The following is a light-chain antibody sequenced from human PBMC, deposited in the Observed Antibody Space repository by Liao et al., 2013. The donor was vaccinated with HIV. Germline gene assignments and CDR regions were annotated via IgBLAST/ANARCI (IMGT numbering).Light chain of an antibody. J-gene: IGLJ3*02. CDR2: VDS. V-gene: IGLV3-1*01. CDR1: KLGDKY. Sequence: SYELTQPPSVSVSPGQTASITCSGDKLGDKYASWYQQKPGQAPVLVIYVDSDRPSGIPERFSGSNSGNTATLTISRVEAGDEADYYCQVWDSSSDHRVFGGGTKLTVL. CDR3: QVWDSSSDHRV.